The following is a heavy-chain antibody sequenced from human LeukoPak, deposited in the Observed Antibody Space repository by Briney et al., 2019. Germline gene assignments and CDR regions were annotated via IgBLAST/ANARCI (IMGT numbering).Heavy chain of an antibody. D-gene: IGHD6-13*01. J-gene: IGHJ5*02. Sequence: PSETLSLTCTVSGGSISSSSYYWGWIRQPPGKGLEWIGSIYYSGSTYYNPSLKSRVTISVDTSKNQFSLKLSSVTAADTAVYYCARAPSQYSSSWLGWFDPWGQGTLVTVSS. CDR3: ARAPSQYSSSWLGWFDP. V-gene: IGHV4-39*01. CDR2: IYYSGST. CDR1: GGSISSSSYY.